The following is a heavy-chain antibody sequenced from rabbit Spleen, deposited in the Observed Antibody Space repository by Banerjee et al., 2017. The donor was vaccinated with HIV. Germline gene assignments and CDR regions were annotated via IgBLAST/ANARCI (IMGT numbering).Heavy chain of an antibody. CDR1: GFSFSSSYY. CDR3: ARDAGSSFSSYGMDL. J-gene: IGHJ6*01. D-gene: IGHD8-1*01. CDR2: IAGGSSGFT. Sequence: QSLEESGGDLVKPGASLTLTCTASGFSFSSSYYMCWVRQAPGKGLEWIACIAGGSSGFTYSATWAKGRFTCSKTSSTTVTLQMTSLTVADTATYFCARDAGSSFSSYGMDLWGQGTLVTVS. V-gene: IGHV1S40*01.